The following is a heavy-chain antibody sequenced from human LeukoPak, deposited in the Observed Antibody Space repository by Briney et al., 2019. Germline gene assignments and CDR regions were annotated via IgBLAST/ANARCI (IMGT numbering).Heavy chain of an antibody. CDR1: GYIFTSYD. CDR3: ARATVTNDYFDY. Sequence: GASVKVSCKASGYIFTSYDINWVRQATGQGPEWMGWMKPNSGNTDYAQKFQGRVTMTRDTSISTAYMELSSLRSEDTAVYYCARATVTNDYFDYWGQGTLVTVSS. J-gene: IGHJ4*02. D-gene: IGHD4-17*01. V-gene: IGHV1-8*01. CDR2: MKPNSGNT.